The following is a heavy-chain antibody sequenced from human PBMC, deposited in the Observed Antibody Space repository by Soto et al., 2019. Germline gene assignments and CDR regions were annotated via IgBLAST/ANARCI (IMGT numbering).Heavy chain of an antibody. D-gene: IGHD3-3*01. CDR1: GGSISSSNW. J-gene: IGHJ6*02. CDR2: IYHSGST. CDR3: ARGGLVFRVEEDPVYYYYGMAV. Sequence: SETLSLTCAVSGGSISSSNWWGWVRQPPGKGLEWIGEIYHSGSTNYNPSLKSRVTISVDKSKNQFSLKLSSVTAADTAVYYCARGGLVFRVEEDPVYYYYGMAVWGQGTTVTVSS. V-gene: IGHV4-4*02.